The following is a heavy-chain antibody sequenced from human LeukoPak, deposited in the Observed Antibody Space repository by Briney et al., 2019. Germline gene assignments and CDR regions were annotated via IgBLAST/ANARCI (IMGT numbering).Heavy chain of an antibody. CDR3: AREGVLHNHFMDV. CDR2: ISAYNGNT. V-gene: IGHV1-18*01. D-gene: IGHD2/OR15-2a*01. J-gene: IGHJ6*03. CDR1: GYTSTIYG. Sequence: ASVKVSCKASGYTSTIYGISWVRQAPGQGLEWMGWISAYNGNTNYAQKLQDRVTLTTDTSTSTAYMELRSLRSDDTAVYFCAREGVLHNHFMDVWGTGTTVTVSS.